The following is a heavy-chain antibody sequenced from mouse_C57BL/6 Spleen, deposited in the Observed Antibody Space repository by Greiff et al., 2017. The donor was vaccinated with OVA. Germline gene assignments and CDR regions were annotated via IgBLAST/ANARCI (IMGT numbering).Heavy chain of an antibody. J-gene: IGHJ3*01. Sequence: DVKLVESGGGLVKPGGSLKLSCAASGFTFSSYAMSWVRQTPEKRLEWVATISDGGSYTYYPDNVKGRFTISRDNAKNNLYLQMSHLKSEDTAMYYCARDGSSYVFAYWGQGTLVTVSA. V-gene: IGHV5-4*01. CDR2: ISDGGSYT. CDR3: ARDGSSYVFAY. D-gene: IGHD1-1*01. CDR1: GFTFSSYA.